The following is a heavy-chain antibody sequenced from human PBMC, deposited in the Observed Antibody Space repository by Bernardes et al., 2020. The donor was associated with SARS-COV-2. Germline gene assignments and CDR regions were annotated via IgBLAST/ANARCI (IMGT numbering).Heavy chain of an antibody. CDR3: ARGESSGYDFYYYGMDV. D-gene: IGHD5-12*01. CDR1: GYTFTSYG. CDR2: ISAYNGNT. J-gene: IGHJ6*02. Sequence: ASVKVSCKASGYTFTSYGISWVRQAPGQGLEWMGWISAYNGNTNYAQKLQGRVTMTTDTSTSTAYMELRSLRSDDTAVYYCARGESSGYDFYYYGMDVWGQGTTVTVSS. V-gene: IGHV1-18*01.